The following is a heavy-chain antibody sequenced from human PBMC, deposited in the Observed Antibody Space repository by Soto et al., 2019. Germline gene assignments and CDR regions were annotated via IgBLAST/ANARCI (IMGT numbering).Heavy chain of an antibody. CDR2: INHSGST. J-gene: IGHJ4*02. CDR3: ARGISVMDAPDKYFFDS. D-gene: IGHD3-9*01. CDR1: GGSFSDYY. Sequence: PSETLSLTCAVYGGSFSDYYWTWIRQPPEKGLEWIGEINHSGSTNQNPSLKSRVSISADTSKNQFSLKLRSVTAADTAVYYCARGISVMDAPDKYFFDSWSLGTLVTVSS. V-gene: IGHV4-34*01.